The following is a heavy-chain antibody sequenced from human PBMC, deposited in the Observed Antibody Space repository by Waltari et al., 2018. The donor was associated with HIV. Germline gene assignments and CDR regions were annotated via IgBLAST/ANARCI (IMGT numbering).Heavy chain of an antibody. J-gene: IGHJ6*02. CDR3: AIQYNPLNNYYYGMDV. D-gene: IGHD1-1*01. CDR1: GFTFRNYG. V-gene: IGHV3-23*01. Sequence: EVQLLESGGGLVQPGVSLRLSCVGSGFTFRNYGMTWVRQAPGKGVEWVSGLSGSGGSTHYAESVKGRFTISRDNSNKTSYLQMNSLRAEDTAVYYCAIQYNPLNNYYYGMDVWGQGTTVTVSS. CDR2: LSGSGGST.